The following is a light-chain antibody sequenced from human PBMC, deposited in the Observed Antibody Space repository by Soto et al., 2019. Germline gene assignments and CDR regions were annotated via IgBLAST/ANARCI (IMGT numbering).Light chain of an antibody. CDR2: AVS. CDR3: LQHNSYPLT. Sequence: DIQMTQSPSSLSAPVGGRVTITCRASQGIRRDLGWYQQKPGKAPTRLIYAVSSLHSGVPSRFSGSGSGTEITLTISGLQPEDSATYYCLQHNSYPLTFGVGTKVEIK. CDR1: QGIRRD. J-gene: IGKJ4*01. V-gene: IGKV1-17*01.